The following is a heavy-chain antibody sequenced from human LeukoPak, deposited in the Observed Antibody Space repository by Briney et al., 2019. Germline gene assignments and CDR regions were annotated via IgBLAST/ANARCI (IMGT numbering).Heavy chain of an antibody. CDR3: ASGGIYYGAAFDF. CDR1: GFTFSRNW. D-gene: IGHD1-26*01. Sequence: GGSLRLSCAASGFTFSRNWMSWVRQAPGKGLEWVANIKQDGSEKYYVDSVKGRFTISRDNAKNSLYLQMNGLRAEDTALYYCASGGIYYGAAFDFWGQGTLVTVSS. V-gene: IGHV3-7*03. CDR2: IKQDGSEK. J-gene: IGHJ4*02.